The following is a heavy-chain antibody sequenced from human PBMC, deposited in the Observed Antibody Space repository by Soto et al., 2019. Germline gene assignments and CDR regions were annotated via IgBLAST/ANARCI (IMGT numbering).Heavy chain of an antibody. J-gene: IGHJ3*01. CDR3: ARGDRRGFDL. CDR1: GFTFDYYC. CDR2: VHSDGTTT. V-gene: IGHV3-74*01. Sequence: EVQLVESGGGLVQPGESLRLSCAASGFTFDYYCMHWVRQAPGKGLVWVSRVHSDGTTTTYADSVKGRFTISRDNARNTVSLQMSSLRAEDTAIYYCARGDRRGFDLWGHGTVVTVSS.